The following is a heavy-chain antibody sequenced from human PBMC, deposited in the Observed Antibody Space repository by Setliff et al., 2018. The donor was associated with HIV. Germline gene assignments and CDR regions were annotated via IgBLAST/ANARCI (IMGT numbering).Heavy chain of an antibody. CDR2: IIPIYGTP. Sequence: SVKVSCKASGGTFSSYSINWVRQAPGQGLEWMGGIIPIYGTPIYAQKFQGRVTITADESTSTAYIELRSLRSDDTAVYYCARDDDYISSSGLGYWGQGTLVTVSS. D-gene: IGHD6-6*01. V-gene: IGHV1-69*13. J-gene: IGHJ4*02. CDR1: GGTFSSYS. CDR3: ARDDDYISSSGLGY.